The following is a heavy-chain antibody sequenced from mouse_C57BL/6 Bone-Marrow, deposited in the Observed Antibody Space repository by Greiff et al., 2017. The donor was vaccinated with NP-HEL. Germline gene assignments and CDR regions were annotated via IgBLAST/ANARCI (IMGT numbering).Heavy chain of an antibody. CDR3: ARNWGGRYFDY. CDR2: SNYAGSST. J-gene: IGHJ2*01. D-gene: IGHD4-1*01. CDR1: GFTFSAYY. V-gene: IGHV5-16*01. Sequence: EVHLVESEGGLVQPGSSMKLSCTASGFTFSAYYMAWVRQVPAKGLEWVATSNYAGSSTYYLVSLNSRFILSTDNAKNILYLQMSRLKSEDTATYYCARNWGGRYFDYWGQGTTLTVSS.